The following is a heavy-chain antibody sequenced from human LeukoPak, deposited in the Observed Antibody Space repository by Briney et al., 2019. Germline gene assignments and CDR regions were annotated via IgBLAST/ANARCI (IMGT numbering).Heavy chain of an antibody. Sequence: PSETLSLTCTVSGGSISSYYWSWIRQPAGKGLEWIGRIYSSGSTNYNPSLKSRVTISVDTSKNQFSLKLSSVTAADTAVYYCARGLWFGDENPPYFDYWGQGILVTVSS. CDR3: ARGLWFGDENPPYFDY. CDR2: IYSSGST. V-gene: IGHV4-4*07. CDR1: GGSISSYY. D-gene: IGHD3-10*01. J-gene: IGHJ4*02.